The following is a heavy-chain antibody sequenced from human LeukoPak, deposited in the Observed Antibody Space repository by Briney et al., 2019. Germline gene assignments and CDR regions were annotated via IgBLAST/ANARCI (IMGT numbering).Heavy chain of an antibody. Sequence: GGSLRLSCAASGFTFSSYGMHWVRQAPGKGLEWVAVISYDGSNKYYADSVKGRFTISRDNSKNTLYLQMNSLRAEDTAVYYCAKDMRQAWGQGTLVTVSS. J-gene: IGHJ5*02. CDR2: ISYDGSNK. CDR3: AKDMRQA. V-gene: IGHV3-30*18. D-gene: IGHD3-16*01. CDR1: GFTFSSYG.